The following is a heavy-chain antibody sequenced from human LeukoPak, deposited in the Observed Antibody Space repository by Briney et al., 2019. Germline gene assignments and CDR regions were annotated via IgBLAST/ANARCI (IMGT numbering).Heavy chain of an antibody. J-gene: IGHJ4*02. V-gene: IGHV1-46*01. Sequence: ASVKVSCKTSGYTFTSYYMHWVRQAPGQGLEWMGIINPSGGGTSYAQKFQGRVTMTRDMSTSTVYMELSSLRSEDTAVYYCARGASGSGSYFYWGQGTLVTVSS. D-gene: IGHD3-10*01. CDR1: GYTFTSYY. CDR2: INPSGGGT. CDR3: ARGASGSGSYFY.